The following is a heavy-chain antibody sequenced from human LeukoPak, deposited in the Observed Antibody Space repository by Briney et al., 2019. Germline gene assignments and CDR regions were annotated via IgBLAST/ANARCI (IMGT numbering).Heavy chain of an antibody. CDR3: AREYDFWSGKSDHFDY. V-gene: IGHV3-11*04. CDR2: ISNGGSTI. J-gene: IGHJ4*02. CDR1: GFTVSGTY. D-gene: IGHD3-3*01. Sequence: KSGGSLRLSCVATGFTVSGTYMSWVRQAPGKGLEWVSYISNGGSTIYYADSVKGRFTISRDNAKNSLYLQMNSLRAEDTAVYYCAREYDFWSGKSDHFDYWGQGTLVTVSS.